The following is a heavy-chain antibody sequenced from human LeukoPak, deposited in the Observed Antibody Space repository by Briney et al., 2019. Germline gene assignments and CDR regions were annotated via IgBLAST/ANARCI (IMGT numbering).Heavy chain of an antibody. CDR3: AKGHSSWTRKNHYFDY. D-gene: IGHD6-13*01. CDR1: GGTFSSYA. J-gene: IGHJ4*02. Sequence: ASVKVSCKASGGTFSSYAISWVRQAPGQGLEWMGWINPNSGGTNYAQKFQGWVTMTRDTSISTAYMELSRLRSDDTAVYYCAKGHSSWTRKNHYFDYWGQGTLVTVFS. V-gene: IGHV1-2*04. CDR2: INPNSGGT.